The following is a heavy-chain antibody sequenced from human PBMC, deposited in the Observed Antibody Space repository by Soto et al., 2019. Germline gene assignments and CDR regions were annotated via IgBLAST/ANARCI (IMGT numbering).Heavy chain of an antibody. V-gene: IGHV5-10-1*01. D-gene: IGHD2-15*01. CDR2: IDPSDSYT. CDR1: GYSITIYW. Sequence: GEALKISCKGSGYSITIYWISGVRQIPPHGRQWMGRIDPSDSYTNYSPSFQGHVTISADKSISTAYLQWSSLKASDTAMYYCARHLRYCSGGSCYMSPWFDPWGQGTLVTGSS. CDR3: ARHLRYCSGGSCYMSPWFDP. J-gene: IGHJ5*02.